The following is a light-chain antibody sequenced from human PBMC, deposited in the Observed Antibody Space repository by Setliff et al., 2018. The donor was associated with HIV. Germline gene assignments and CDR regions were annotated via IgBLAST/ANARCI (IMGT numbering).Light chain of an antibody. CDR1: SSDVGGYNY. Sequence: QSALTQPASVSGSPGQSITISCTGTSSDVGGYNYVSWYQQHPGKAPQLMISEVSNRPSGVSHRFSGSKSGNTASLTISGLQAEDEADYYCSSYTSKNTRVFGTGTKVTVL. CDR2: EVS. J-gene: IGLJ1*01. V-gene: IGLV2-14*01. CDR3: SSYTSKNTRV.